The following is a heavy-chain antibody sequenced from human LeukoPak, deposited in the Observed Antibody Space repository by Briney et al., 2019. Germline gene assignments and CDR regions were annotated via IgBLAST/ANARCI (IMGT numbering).Heavy chain of an antibody. V-gene: IGHV3-73*01. CDR3: AKGGRFLEWLPFDY. CDR2: IRSKANSYAT. CDR1: GFTFSGSA. D-gene: IGHD3-3*01. J-gene: IGHJ4*02. Sequence: PGGSLRLSCAASGFTFSGSAMHWVRQASGKGLEWVGRIRSKANSYATAYAASVKGRFTISRDNSKNTLYLQMNSLRAEDTAVYYCAKGGRFLEWLPFDYWGQGTLVTVSS.